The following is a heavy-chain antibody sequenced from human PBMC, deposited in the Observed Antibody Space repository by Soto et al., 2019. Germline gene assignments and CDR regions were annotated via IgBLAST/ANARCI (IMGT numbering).Heavy chain of an antibody. V-gene: IGHV4-4*02. CDR2: IHHSGST. Sequence: QVQLQESGPGLVKPSETLSLTCAVSGDSISSRNWWSWVRQTPGKGLEYIGEIHHSGSTNYNPSLKRRVTMSVDKSKNQFSLNLNSVTAADTAIYYCVRRKLEMMYVGWFDPWGQGTLVTVSS. CDR3: VRRKLEMMYVGWFDP. CDR1: GDSISSRNW. J-gene: IGHJ5*02. D-gene: IGHD2-8*01.